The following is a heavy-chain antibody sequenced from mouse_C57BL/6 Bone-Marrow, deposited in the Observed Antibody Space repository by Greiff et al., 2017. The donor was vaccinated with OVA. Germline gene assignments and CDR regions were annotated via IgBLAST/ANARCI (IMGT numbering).Heavy chain of an antibody. CDR2: IYPGSGNT. Sequence: QVQLQQSGPELVKPGASVKISCKASGYSFTSYYIHWVKQRPGQGLEWIGWIYPGSGNTKYNEKFKGKATLTADTSSSTAYMQLSSLTSEDSAVYYCARGDVNYGAMDYWGQGTSVTVSS. V-gene: IGHV1-66*01. D-gene: IGHD2-1*01. CDR3: ARGDVNYGAMDY. J-gene: IGHJ4*01. CDR1: GYSFTSYY.